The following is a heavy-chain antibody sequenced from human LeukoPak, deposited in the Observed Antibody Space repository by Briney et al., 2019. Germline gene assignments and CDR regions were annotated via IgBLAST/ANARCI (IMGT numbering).Heavy chain of an antibody. Sequence: PSETLSLTYAVYGGSFSGYYWSWIRQPPGKGLEWIGEINHSGSTNYNPSLKSRVTISVDTSKNQFSLKLSSVTAADTAVYYCARGGSAYYYDSSGYYGIDYWGQGTLVTVSS. CDR3: ARGGSAYYYDSSGYYGIDY. J-gene: IGHJ4*02. CDR2: INHSGST. V-gene: IGHV4-34*01. D-gene: IGHD3-22*01. CDR1: GGSFSGYY.